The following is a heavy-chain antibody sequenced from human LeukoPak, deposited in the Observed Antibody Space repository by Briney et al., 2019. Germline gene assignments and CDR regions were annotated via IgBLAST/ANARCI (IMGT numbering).Heavy chain of an antibody. D-gene: IGHD3-22*01. CDR1: GGPISSYY. Sequence: PSETLSLTCTVSGGPISSYYWSWIRQPPGKGLEWIGYIYYSGSTNYNPSLKSRLTMSVDTSKNQFSLKLSSVTAADTAVYYCAILYYDSSGYYSGFHYWGQGTLVPVPS. V-gene: IGHV4-59*13. CDR2: IYYSGST. J-gene: IGHJ4*02. CDR3: AILYYDSSGYYSGFHY.